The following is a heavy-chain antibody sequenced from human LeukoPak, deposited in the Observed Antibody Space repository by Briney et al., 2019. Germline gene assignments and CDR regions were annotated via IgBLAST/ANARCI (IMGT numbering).Heavy chain of an antibody. CDR2: IYSGGTT. J-gene: IGHJ4*02. V-gene: IGHV3-53*01. Sequence: GGSLRLSCAASGFTVITNYMSWVCQAPGKGLEWVSVIYSGGTTYYADSVKGRFTISRDNSKNTLYLQMNSLRAEDTAVYYCTGGIAAAGDYWGQGTLVTVSS. CDR1: GFTVITNY. D-gene: IGHD6-13*01. CDR3: TGGIAAAGDY.